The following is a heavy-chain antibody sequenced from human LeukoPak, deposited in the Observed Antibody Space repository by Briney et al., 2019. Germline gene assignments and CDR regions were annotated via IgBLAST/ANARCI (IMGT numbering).Heavy chain of an antibody. Sequence: SDTLSLTCAVYGGSFSGYYWSWIRQPPGKGLEWIGEINHSGSTNYNPSLESRVTISVDTSKNQFSLKLSSVTAADTAVYYCASEYSSSWYGSWVDYWGQGTLVTVSS. CDR2: INHSGST. CDR3: ASEYSSSWYGSWVDY. D-gene: IGHD6-13*01. CDR1: GGSFSGYY. J-gene: IGHJ4*02. V-gene: IGHV4-34*01.